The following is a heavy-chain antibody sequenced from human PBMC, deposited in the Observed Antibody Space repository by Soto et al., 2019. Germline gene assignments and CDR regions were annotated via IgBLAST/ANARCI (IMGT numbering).Heavy chain of an antibody. CDR3: ARGDYKGPWRNYYGMDV. Sequence: SETLSLTCAVSGGSISSGGYSWSWIRQPPGKGLEWIGYMYHSGSTYYNPSLKSRVTISIDRSKNQFSLKLSSVTAADTAVYYCARGDYKGPWRNYYGMDVWGKVIRVTVAS. J-gene: IGHJ6*01. CDR1: GGSISSGGYS. CDR2: MYHSGST. D-gene: IGHD3-10*01. V-gene: IGHV4-30-2*01.